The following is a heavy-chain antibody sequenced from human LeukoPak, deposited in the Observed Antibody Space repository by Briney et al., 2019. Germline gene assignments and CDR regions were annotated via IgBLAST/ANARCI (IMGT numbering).Heavy chain of an antibody. J-gene: IGHJ4*02. CDR2: IYYSGST. V-gene: IGHV4-59*12. CDR1: GGSISSYY. D-gene: IGHD3-22*01. Sequence: SETLSLTCTVSGGSISSYYWSWIRQPPGKGLEWIGYIYYSGSTNYNPSLKSRVTISVDTSKNQFSLKLSSVTAADTAVYYCARGLRSYYYDSSGYYFDYWGQGTLVTVSS. CDR3: ARGLRSYYYDSSGYYFDY.